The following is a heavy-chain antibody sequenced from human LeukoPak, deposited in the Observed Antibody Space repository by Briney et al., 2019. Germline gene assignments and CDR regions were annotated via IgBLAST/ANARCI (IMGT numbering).Heavy chain of an antibody. CDR1: GGSFSGDY. J-gene: IGHJ4*02. CDR3: ARDRPGGSSLDY. Sequence: SETLSLTCAVYGGSFSGDYWSWIRQPPGKGLEWIGYIYYTGSTNYNPSLKSRVTISVDTSKNQFSLKLSSVTAADTAVYYCARDRPGGSSLDYWGQGTLVTVSS. CDR2: IYYTGST. D-gene: IGHD6-13*01. V-gene: IGHV4-59*01.